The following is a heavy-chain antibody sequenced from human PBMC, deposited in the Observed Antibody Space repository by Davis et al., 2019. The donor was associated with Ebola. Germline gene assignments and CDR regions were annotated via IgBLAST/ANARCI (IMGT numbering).Heavy chain of an antibody. CDR2: ISAYNGNT. CDR3: ARDYLRFLEWLPDYFDY. J-gene: IGHJ4*02. CDR1: GYTFTSYG. V-gene: IGHV1-18*01. D-gene: IGHD3-3*01. Sequence: AASVKVSCKASGYTFTSYGISWVRQAPGQGLEWMGSISAYNGNTNYAQKLQGRVTMTTDTSTSTAYMELRSLRSDDTAVYYCARDYLRFLEWLPDYFDYWGQGTLGTVSS.